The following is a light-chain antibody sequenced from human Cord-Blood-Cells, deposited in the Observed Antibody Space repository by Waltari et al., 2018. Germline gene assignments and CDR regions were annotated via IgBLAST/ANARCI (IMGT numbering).Light chain of an antibody. CDR2: KVS. Sequence: DVVMTQSPLYLPVTLGQPSSITCRSTQSLIYSDGNTDFNWCQQRPGQSPSRLIYKVSNRDSGVPDRFSGSGSGTDFTLKISRVEAEDVGVYYCMQGTHWPPTFGGGTKVESK. CDR3: MQGTHWPPT. V-gene: IGKV2-30*01. J-gene: IGKJ4*01. CDR1: QSLIYSDGNTD.